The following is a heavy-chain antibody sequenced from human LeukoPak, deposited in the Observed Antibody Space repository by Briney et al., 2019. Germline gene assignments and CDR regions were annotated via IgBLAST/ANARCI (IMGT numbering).Heavy chain of an antibody. Sequence: SVKVSCKASGGTFSSYAISWVRQAPGQGLEWMGGIIPIFVTANYAQKFQCRVTITADESTSTAYMELSSLRSEDTAVYYCARSSTHYYYMDVWGKGTTVTVSS. J-gene: IGHJ6*03. CDR1: GGTFSSYA. V-gene: IGHV1-69*13. CDR2: IIPIFVTA. CDR3: ARSSTHYYYMDV. D-gene: IGHD2-2*01.